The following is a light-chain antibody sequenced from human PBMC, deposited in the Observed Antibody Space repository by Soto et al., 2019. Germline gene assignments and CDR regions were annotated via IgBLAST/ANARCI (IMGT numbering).Light chain of an antibody. CDR1: SSDVGGHNY. CDR2: DVS. Sequence: QSALTQPASVSGSPGQSITISCTGTSSDVGGHNYVSWYQQHPGKAPKLMIYDVSDRPSGVSNRFSGSKSGNTASLTISGLQAEDEADYYCSSYTSSGTDYVLGTGTKLTVL. CDR3: SSYTSSGTDYV. J-gene: IGLJ1*01. V-gene: IGLV2-14*03.